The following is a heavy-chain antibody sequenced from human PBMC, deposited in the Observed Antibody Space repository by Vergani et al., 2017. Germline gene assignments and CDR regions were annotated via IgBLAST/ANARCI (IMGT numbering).Heavy chain of an antibody. CDR1: GGSITSSSYY. D-gene: IGHD6-19*01. Sequence: QLHLQESGPGLVKPSETLSLTCTVSGGSITSSSYYWGWIRQPPGKGLEWIGNIYHSGGAYYNPSLKGRVTISVDTSKNQFSLKVTSVTAADPAVYFCARQRPGSGWSPGDFDDWGQGILVTVSS. J-gene: IGHJ4*02. V-gene: IGHV4-39*01. CDR3: ARQRPGSGWSPGDFDD. CDR2: IYHSGGA.